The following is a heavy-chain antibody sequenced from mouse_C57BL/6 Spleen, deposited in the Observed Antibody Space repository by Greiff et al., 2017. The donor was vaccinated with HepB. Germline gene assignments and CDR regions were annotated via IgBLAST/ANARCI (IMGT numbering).Heavy chain of an antibody. CDR3: ARDMVTTRAMDY. J-gene: IGHJ4*01. V-gene: IGHV5-4*01. CDR2: ISDGGSYT. Sequence: EVMLVESGGGLVKPGGSLKLSCAASGFTFSSYAMSWVRQTPEKRLEWVATISDGGSYTYYPDNVKGRFTISRDNAKNNLYLQMSHLKSEDTAMYYCARDMVTTRAMDYWGQGTSVTVSS. D-gene: IGHD2-2*01. CDR1: GFTFSSYA.